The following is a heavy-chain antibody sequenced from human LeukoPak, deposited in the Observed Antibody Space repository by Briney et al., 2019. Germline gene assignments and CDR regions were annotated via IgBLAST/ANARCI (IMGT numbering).Heavy chain of an antibody. J-gene: IGHJ4*02. D-gene: IGHD7-27*01. Sequence: SETLSLTCALSTVSGSSGNWWSWVRQPPGKGLEWIGEVHKTGKTNYNPSLKTRVTISIDASKNQLSLELTSVTAADAAVYYRARELLGAPTPGAYWGQGTRVTVSS. CDR2: VHKTGKT. V-gene: IGHV4-4*02. CDR1: TVSGSSGNW. CDR3: ARELLGAPTPGAY.